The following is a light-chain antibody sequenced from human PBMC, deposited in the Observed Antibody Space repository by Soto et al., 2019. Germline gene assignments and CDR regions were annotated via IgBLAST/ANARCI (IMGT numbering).Light chain of an antibody. CDR2: GAS. CDR1: QSVSSSY. CDR3: QQYNNWPWT. J-gene: IGKJ1*01. Sequence: ILLTPSPGTLSLSPGEIATLSCRASQSVSSSYLAWYQHKPGQAPRLLIYGASSRATGIPDRFSGSGSGTDFTLTISRLEPEDFAVYYCQQYNNWPWTFGQGTKVDIK. V-gene: IGKV3-20*01.